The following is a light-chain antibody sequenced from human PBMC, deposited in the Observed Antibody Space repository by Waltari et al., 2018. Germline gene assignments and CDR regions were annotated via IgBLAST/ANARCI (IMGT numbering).Light chain of an antibody. V-gene: IGLV3-21*02. CDR3: QVWDNYADLVI. CDR1: NIGSTS. Sequence: SSVLTQPPSVSVAPGQPATITCGGNNIGSTSVHWYQQKPGQAPVLVVYDDDVRPPGIPERISGSNSANTASLTINRVEVGDEAAYFCQVWDNYADLVIFGGGTKLTVL. CDR2: DDD. J-gene: IGLJ2*01.